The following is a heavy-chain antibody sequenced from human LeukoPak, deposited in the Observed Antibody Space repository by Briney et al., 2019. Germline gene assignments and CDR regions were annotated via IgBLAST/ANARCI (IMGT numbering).Heavy chain of an antibody. CDR2: IYYSGST. CDR1: GYSISSGYY. V-gene: IGHV4-38-2*02. J-gene: IGHJ4*02. Sequence: SETLSLTCTVSGYSISSGYYWGWIRQPPGKGLEWIGSIYYSGSTYYNPSLKSRVTISVDTSKNQFSLKLSSVTAADTAVYYCARALQWLIDYWGQGTLVTVSS. D-gene: IGHD6-19*01. CDR3: ARALQWLIDY.